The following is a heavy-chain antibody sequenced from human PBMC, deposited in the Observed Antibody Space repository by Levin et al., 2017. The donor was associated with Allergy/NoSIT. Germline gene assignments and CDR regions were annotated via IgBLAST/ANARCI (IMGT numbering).Heavy chain of an antibody. Sequence: GESLKISCADSGFSFSRYAMHWVRQAPGKGLDWVAFISHDGSKKYYADSVKGRFTISRDNSKNTLYLHMNSLKPEDTAVYYCAADPGIGAAATVYWGQGTLVTVSS. D-gene: IGHD6-25*01. CDR1: GFSFSRYA. J-gene: IGHJ4*02. CDR2: ISHDGSKK. V-gene: IGHV3-30-3*01. CDR3: AADPGIGAAATVY.